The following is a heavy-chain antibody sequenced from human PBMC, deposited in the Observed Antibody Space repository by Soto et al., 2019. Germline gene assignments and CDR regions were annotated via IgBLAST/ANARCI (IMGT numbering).Heavy chain of an antibody. V-gene: IGHV1-69*13. D-gene: IGHD6-19*01. CDR3: ARGLIAVAGTRWFDP. CDR2: IIPIFGTA. CDR1: GGTFSSYA. Sequence: SVKVSCKASGGTFSSYAISWVRQAPGQGLEWMGGIIPIFGTANYAQKFQGKVTITADESTSTAYMELSSLRSEDTAVYYCARGLIAVAGTRWFDPWGQGTLVTVSS. J-gene: IGHJ5*02.